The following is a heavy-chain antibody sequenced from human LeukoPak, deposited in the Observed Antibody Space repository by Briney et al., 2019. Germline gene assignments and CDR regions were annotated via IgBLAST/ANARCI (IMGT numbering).Heavy chain of an antibody. CDR3: ARETGDYGDRMVDY. V-gene: IGHV4-59*01. J-gene: IGHJ4*02. D-gene: IGHD4-17*01. CDR1: GGSISGYY. Sequence: SETLSLTCTVSGGSISGYYWSWIRQPPGKGLEWIGYIYYSGSTNYNPSLKSRVTISVDTSKNQFSLKLSSVTAADTAVYYCARETGDYGDRMVDYWGQGTLVTVSS. CDR2: IYYSGST.